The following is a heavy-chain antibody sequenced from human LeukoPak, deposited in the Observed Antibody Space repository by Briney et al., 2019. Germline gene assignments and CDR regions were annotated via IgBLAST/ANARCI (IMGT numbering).Heavy chain of an antibody. Sequence: GGSLRLSCAASGFIFSAYAIHWVRQAPGKGLEWVAVISYDGSNKYYADSVKGRFTISRDNSKNTLYLQMNSLRAEDTAVYYCARDKVPPRSNWFDPWGQGTLVTVSS. J-gene: IGHJ5*02. V-gene: IGHV3-30*04. CDR1: GFIFSAYA. CDR2: ISYDGSNK. CDR3: ARDKVPPRSNWFDP. D-gene: IGHD1-1*01.